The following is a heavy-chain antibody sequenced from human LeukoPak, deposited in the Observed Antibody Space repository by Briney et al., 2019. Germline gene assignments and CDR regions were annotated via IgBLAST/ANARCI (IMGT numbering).Heavy chain of an antibody. D-gene: IGHD4-17*01. V-gene: IGHV3-7*01. J-gene: IGHJ4*02. CDR1: GFTFSSYW. CDR2: IKQDGSQK. CDR3: AREQYGDHFDN. Sequence: GGSLRLSCAASGFTFSSYWMSWVRQAPGKGLEWVANIKQDGSQKYYVGSVKGRFTISRDNAKNSLYLQINSLRVDDTAVYYCAREQYGDHFDNWGQGTLVTVSS.